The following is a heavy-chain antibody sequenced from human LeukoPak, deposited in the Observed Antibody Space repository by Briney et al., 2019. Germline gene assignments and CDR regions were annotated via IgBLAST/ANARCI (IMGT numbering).Heavy chain of an antibody. CDR3: AKAPVTTCRGAYCYPFDY. Sequence: GGSLRLSCAASGFTFSSYAMSWVRQAPGKGLAWVSAISDSGNTYHADSVKGRFTISRDSSKNTLFLQMNRLRPEDAAVYYCAKAPVTTCRGAYCYPFDYWGQGTLVTVSS. J-gene: IGHJ4*02. CDR1: GFTFSSYA. D-gene: IGHD2-21*01. V-gene: IGHV3-23*01. CDR2: ISDSGNT.